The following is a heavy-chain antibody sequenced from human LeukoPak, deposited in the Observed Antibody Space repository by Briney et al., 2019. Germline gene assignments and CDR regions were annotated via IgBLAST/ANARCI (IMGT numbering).Heavy chain of an antibody. V-gene: IGHV4-34*01. Sequence: SETLSLTCAVYGGSFSGYYWSWIRQPPGKGLEWIGEINHSGSTNYNPSLKSRVTISVDTSKNQFSLKLSSVTAADTAVYYCARVGSYGSGSYHNWFDPWGQGTLVTVSS. J-gene: IGHJ5*02. D-gene: IGHD3-10*01. CDR2: INHSGST. CDR1: GGSFSGYY. CDR3: ARVGSYGSGSYHNWFDP.